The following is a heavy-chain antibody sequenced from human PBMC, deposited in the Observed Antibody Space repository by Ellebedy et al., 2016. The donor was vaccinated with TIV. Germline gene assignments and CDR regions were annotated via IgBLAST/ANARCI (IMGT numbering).Heavy chain of an antibody. Sequence: GGSLRLSCAASGLTFRSYAMSWVRQAPGKGLEWVSGISGNGDSTDYADSVKGRFTISRDNSKNTLYLQMNSLRAEDTAVYYCAKDFHYENWYFDLWGRGTLVTVSS. V-gene: IGHV3-23*01. J-gene: IGHJ2*01. D-gene: IGHD4-17*01. CDR1: GLTFRSYA. CDR3: AKDFHYENWYFDL. CDR2: ISGNGDST.